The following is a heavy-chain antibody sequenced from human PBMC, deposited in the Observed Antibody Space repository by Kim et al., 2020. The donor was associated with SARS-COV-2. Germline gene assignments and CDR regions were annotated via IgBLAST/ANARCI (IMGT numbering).Heavy chain of an antibody. J-gene: IGHJ4*02. Sequence: GGSLRLSCAASGFSFATYAVTWVRQAPGKGLEWVSTIGITGTTYYADSVRGRFTISRDNSKSTLYLQMNSLRAEDTAVYYCAKSCCGFYDRSGSYNLGDYWGQGILVTVSS. CDR2: IGITGTT. CDR1: GFSFATYA. V-gene: IGHV3-23*01. CDR3: AKSCCGFYDRSGSYNLGDY. D-gene: IGHD3-22*01.